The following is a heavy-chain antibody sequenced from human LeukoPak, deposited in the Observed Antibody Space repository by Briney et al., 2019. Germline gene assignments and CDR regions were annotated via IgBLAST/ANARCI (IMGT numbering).Heavy chain of an antibody. CDR2: MNPNSGNT. Sequence: ASVKVSCKASGYTFTSYDINWVRQATGQGLEWMGWMNPNSGNTGYAQEFQGRVTMTRNTSISTAYMELSSLRSEDTAVYYCARGAVVVAATHIYYYYYGMDVWGQGTTVTVSS. CDR3: ARGAVVVAATHIYYYYYGMDV. CDR1: GYTFTSYD. V-gene: IGHV1-8*01. D-gene: IGHD2-15*01. J-gene: IGHJ6*02.